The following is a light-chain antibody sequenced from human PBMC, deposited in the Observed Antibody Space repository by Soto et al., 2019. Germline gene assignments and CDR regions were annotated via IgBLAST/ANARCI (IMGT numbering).Light chain of an antibody. Sequence: IQLTQSPSSLSASVGDSVTITCRASQGISRYLAWYQQKPGKVPKLLISAASTLQSGVPSRFSGGGSGTHFTLTISSLQPGDVETYYCQKYSGAPFTFGPGTKVDIK. CDR1: QGISRY. CDR3: QKYSGAPFT. J-gene: IGKJ3*01. V-gene: IGKV1-27*01. CDR2: AAS.